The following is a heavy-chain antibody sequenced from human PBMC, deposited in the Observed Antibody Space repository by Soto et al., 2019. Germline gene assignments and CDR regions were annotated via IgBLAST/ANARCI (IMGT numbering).Heavy chain of an antibody. CDR3: ARNYGDYPNWFDP. CDR1: GASISSGGYS. D-gene: IGHD4-17*01. CDR2: IYQSGST. V-gene: IGHV4-30-2*01. J-gene: IGHJ5*02. Sequence: QLQLQESGSGLVKPSQTLSLTCAVSGASISSGGYSWSWLRQPPGKGLEWIGYIYQSGSTSYNPSLKSRGTISVDRSKNQFSLRLSSVTAADTAVYYCARNYGDYPNWFDPWGQGTLVTVSS.